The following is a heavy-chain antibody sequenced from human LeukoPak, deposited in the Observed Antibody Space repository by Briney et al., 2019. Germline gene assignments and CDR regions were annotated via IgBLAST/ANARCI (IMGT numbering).Heavy chain of an antibody. Sequence: SETLSLTCAVYGGSFSGYYWSWIRQPPGKGLEWIGEINHSGSTNYHPSLKSRFTISVDTSKNQFSLKLSSVTAADTAVYYCARSGYYYDSSGSYPIDYWGQGTLVTVSS. CDR3: ARSGYYYDSSGSYPIDY. CDR1: GGSFSGYY. J-gene: IGHJ4*02. D-gene: IGHD3-22*01. CDR2: INHSGST. V-gene: IGHV4-34*01.